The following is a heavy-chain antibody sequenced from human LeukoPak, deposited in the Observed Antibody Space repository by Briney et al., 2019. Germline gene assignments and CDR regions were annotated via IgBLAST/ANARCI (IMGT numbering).Heavy chain of an antibody. D-gene: IGHD3-10*01. CDR1: GFSFSTYY. J-gene: IGHJ4*02. Sequence: GGSLRLSCAASGFSFSTYYMNWVRLAPGKGLEWVSTISNANTYIYYVDSVRGRFTISRDNAQNSLYLQMNSLRAEDSAVYFCARAGMQYYGSRTYYNFDYWGQGTLVTVSS. CDR2: ISNANTYI. CDR3: ARAGMQYYGSRTYYNFDY. V-gene: IGHV3-21*01.